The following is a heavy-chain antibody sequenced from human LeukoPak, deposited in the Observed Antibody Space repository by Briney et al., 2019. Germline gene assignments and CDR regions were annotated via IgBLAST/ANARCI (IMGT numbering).Heavy chain of an antibody. CDR3: ASRGVVVAATQPPNYYYYGMDV. Sequence: SVKVSCKASGGTFSSYAISWVRQAPGQGLEWMGRIIPILGIANYAQKFQGRVTITADKSTSTAYMELSSLRSEDTAVYYCASRGVVVAATQPPNYYYYGMDVWGQGTTVTVSS. J-gene: IGHJ6*02. CDR2: IIPILGIA. D-gene: IGHD2-15*01. V-gene: IGHV1-69*04. CDR1: GGTFSSYA.